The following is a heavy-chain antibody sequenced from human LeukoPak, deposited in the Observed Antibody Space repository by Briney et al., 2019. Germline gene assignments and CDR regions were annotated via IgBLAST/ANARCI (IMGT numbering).Heavy chain of an antibody. J-gene: IGHJ4*02. V-gene: IGHV3-7*01. Sequence: GGSLRLSCAASGFTFSSYWMSWVRQAPGNGLEWGANIKQDGSEKYYVDSVKGRFTISRDNAKDSLYLQMNSLKAKDTAVYYCARDNTWGIYSFDYWGQGTLVTVSS. D-gene: IGHD3-16*01. CDR1: GFTFSSYW. CDR3: ARDNTWGIYSFDY. CDR2: IKQDGSEK.